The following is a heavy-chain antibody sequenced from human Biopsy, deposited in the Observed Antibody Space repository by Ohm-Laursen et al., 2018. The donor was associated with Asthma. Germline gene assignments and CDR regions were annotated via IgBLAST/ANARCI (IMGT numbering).Heavy chain of an antibody. CDR2: SIPIFGTA. D-gene: IGHD5-12*01. CDR1: GGTFSSYS. V-gene: IGHV1-69*13. CDR3: ARHPYVDGSDNYCYRGNDYYLGMDV. J-gene: IGHJ6*02. Sequence: SVKVSCKASGGTFSSYSVSWVRQAPGQGLEWMGGSIPIFGTANYAQKFQGRVTITADESTSTAYMELSSLRSEDTAVYYCARHPYVDGSDNYCYRGNDYYLGMDVWGQGTTVTVSS.